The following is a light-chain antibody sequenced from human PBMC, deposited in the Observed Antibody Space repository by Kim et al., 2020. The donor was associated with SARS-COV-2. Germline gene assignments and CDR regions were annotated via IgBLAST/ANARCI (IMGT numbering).Light chain of an antibody. CDR3: QSYDSSLSGV. Sequence: QSVLTQPPSVSGAPGQMVTISCTGDSSNIGAGYDVHWYQHLPGTAPKLLIYNDSNRPSGVPDRFSGSKSGTSASLAITGLQAEDEAVYYCQSYDSSLSGVFGGGTQLTVL. CDR2: NDS. V-gene: IGLV1-40*01. J-gene: IGLJ3*02. CDR1: SSNIGAGYD.